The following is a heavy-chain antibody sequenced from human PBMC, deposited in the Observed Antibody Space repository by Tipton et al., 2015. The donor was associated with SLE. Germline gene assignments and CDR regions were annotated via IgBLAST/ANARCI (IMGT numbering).Heavy chain of an antibody. CDR2: IYYSGST. D-gene: IGHD2-15*01. V-gene: IGHV4-30-4*01. J-gene: IGHJ3*02. CDR3: ARDCCSGGSAIGAFDI. CDR1: GGSISSGDYY. Sequence: TLSLTCTVSGGSISSGDYYWSWIRQPPGKGLEWIGYIYYSGSTYYNPSLKSRVTISVDTSKNQFSLKLSSVTAADTAVYYCARDCCSGGSAIGAFDIWGQGTMVTVSS.